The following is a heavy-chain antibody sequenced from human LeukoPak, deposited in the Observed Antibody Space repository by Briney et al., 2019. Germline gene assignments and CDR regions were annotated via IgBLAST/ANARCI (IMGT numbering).Heavy chain of an antibody. CDR2: ISYDGSNK. D-gene: IGHD3-16*01. CDR3: ARDGGIIRFGGQDV. CDR1: GFTFSSYG. J-gene: IGHJ6*02. V-gene: IGHV3-30*03. Sequence: PGRSLRLSCAASGFTFSSYGMHWVRQAPGKGLEWVAVISYDGSNKYYADSVKGRFTISRDNAANSLYLQMNSLRVEDTAVYYCARDGGIIRFGGQDVWGQGTTVIVS.